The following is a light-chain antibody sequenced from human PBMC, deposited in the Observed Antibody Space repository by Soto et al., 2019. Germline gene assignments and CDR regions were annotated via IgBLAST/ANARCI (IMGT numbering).Light chain of an antibody. V-gene: IGLV1-40*01. Sequence: QSVLTQPPSVSGAPGQRVTISCTGSSSNIGAGYDVHWYQQLPETAPKLLIYGNNNRPSGVPDRFSGSKSGTSASLAITGLQAEDEADYYCQSYDSGLSGSVFGTGTKATVL. CDR3: QSYDSGLSGSV. CDR1: SSNIGAGYD. CDR2: GNN. J-gene: IGLJ1*01.